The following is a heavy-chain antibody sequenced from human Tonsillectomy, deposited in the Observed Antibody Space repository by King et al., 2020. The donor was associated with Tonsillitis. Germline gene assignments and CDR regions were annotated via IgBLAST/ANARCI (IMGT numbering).Heavy chain of an antibody. J-gene: IGHJ4*02. CDR1: VVSFSGYY. D-gene: IGHD3-22*01. CDR3: ARGHYDSSGYYLWEY. Sequence: VQLQQWGAGLLKPSATLSLTGAVYVVSFSGYYWSWIRQPPWKGLEWIGEINHSGSTNYNPSLKRRVTLSVVTSKNQFSLKLSSVTAADTAVYYCARGHYDSSGYYLWEYWGQGTLVTVSS. CDR2: INHSGST. V-gene: IGHV4-34*01.